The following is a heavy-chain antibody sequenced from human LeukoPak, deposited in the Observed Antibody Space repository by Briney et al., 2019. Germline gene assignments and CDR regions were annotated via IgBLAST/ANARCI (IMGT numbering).Heavy chain of an antibody. V-gene: IGHV1-8*03. J-gene: IGHJ6*03. CDR2: MNPNSGNT. CDR1: GYTFTSYD. D-gene: IGHD4-17*01. Sequence: ASVKVSCKASGYTFTSYDINWVRQATGQGLEWMGWMNPNSGNTGYAQKFQGRVTITRNTSISTAYMELSSLRSEDTAVYYCARVPRLRGYYYYMDVWGKGTTVTVSS. CDR3: ARVPRLRGYYYYMDV.